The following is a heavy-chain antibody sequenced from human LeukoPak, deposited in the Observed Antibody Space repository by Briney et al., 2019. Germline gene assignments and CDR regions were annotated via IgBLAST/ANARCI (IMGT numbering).Heavy chain of an antibody. V-gene: IGHV4-61*02. J-gene: IGHJ4*02. CDR2: IYTSGRT. Sequence: PSETLSLTCTVSGGSISSGSYYWCWIRQPAGKGLEWIGRIYTSGRTNYNPSLKSRVTISVDTSKNQFSLKLSSVTAADTAVYYCASIAVAGTPLDYWGQGTLVTVSS. CDR1: GGSISSGSYY. CDR3: ASIAVAGTPLDY. D-gene: IGHD6-19*01.